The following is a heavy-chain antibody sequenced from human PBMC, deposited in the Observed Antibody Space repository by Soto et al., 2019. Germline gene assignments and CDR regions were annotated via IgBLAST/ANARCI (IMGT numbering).Heavy chain of an antibody. CDR1: GFTFSGSA. Sequence: PGGSLRLSCAASGFTFSGSAMHWVRQASGKGLEWVGRIRSKANSYATAYAASVKGRFTISRDDSKNTAYLQMNSLKTEDTAVYYCTRDDSDWFFNWGRGTLVPSPQ. V-gene: IGHV3-73*01. CDR2: IRSKANSYAT. J-gene: IGHJ4*02. CDR3: TRDDSDWFFN. D-gene: IGHD3-9*01.